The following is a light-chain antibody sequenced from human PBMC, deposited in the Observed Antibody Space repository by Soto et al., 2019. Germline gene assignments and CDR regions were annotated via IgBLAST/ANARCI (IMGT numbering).Light chain of an antibody. Sequence: EIVGTQSPATLSVSPGERATLSCRARQSLTNPYIAWYQQKPGQAPRLLIYDISSRATGIPDRFSGSVSGTDFTLTITRLEPEDFAVFYCQQYGSSEIIFGQGTRLEI. J-gene: IGKJ5*01. V-gene: IGKV3-20*01. CDR1: QSLTNPY. CDR2: DIS. CDR3: QQYGSSEII.